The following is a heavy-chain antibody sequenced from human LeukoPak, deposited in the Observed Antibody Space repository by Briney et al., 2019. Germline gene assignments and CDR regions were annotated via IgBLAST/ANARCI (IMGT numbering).Heavy chain of an antibody. D-gene: IGHD2-15*01. Sequence: PGGSLRLSCAASGFTFSSYEINWVRQAPGKGLEWVSAISGSGGSTYYADSVKGRFTISRDNSKNTLYLQMNSLRAEDTAVYYCARTPRDIVVVVADGFDYWGQGTLVTVSS. V-gene: IGHV3-23*01. CDR3: ARTPRDIVVVVADGFDY. CDR1: GFTFSSYE. CDR2: ISGSGGST. J-gene: IGHJ4*02.